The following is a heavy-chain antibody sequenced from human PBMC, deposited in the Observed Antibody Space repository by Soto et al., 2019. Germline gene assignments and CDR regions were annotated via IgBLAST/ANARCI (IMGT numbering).Heavy chain of an antibody. CDR3: AGYCISTSCYDSHFGRYYGMDV. CDR2: ISYDGSNK. D-gene: IGHD2-2*03. V-gene: IGHV3-30*03. Sequence: QVQLVESGGGVVQPGRSLRLSCAASGFTFSSYGMHWVRQAPGKGLEWVAVISYDGSNKYYADSVKGRFTISRDNSKNTLYLQMNSLRAEDTAVYYCAGYCISTSCYDSHFGRYYGMDVWGQGTTVTVSS. J-gene: IGHJ6*02. CDR1: GFTFSSYG.